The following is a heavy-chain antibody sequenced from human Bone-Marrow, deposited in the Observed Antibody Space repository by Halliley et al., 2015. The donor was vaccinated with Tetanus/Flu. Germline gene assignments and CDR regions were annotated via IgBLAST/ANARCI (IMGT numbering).Heavy chain of an antibody. J-gene: IGHJ4*02. D-gene: IGHD3-16*02. V-gene: IGHV4-34*01. Sequence: TLSLTCAVYGGPFIDYYWNWIRQSPGKGPEWIGEITYGGSTNYNPSLKSRVTILQDSVKKQFSLKLTSVTAADTAVYYCARGGVGGYRGYFDNWGPGTRVTVSS. CDR1: GGPFIDYY. CDR3: ARGGVGGYRGYFDN. CDR2: ITYGGST.